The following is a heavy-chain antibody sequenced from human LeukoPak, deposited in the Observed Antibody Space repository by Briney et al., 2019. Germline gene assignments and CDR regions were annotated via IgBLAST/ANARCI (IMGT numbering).Heavy chain of an antibody. J-gene: IGHJ3*02. CDR3: ARGIVGATADAFDI. V-gene: IGHV4-30-4*07. CDR1: GGSISSGGYS. D-gene: IGHD1-26*01. Sequence: SQTPSLTCAVSGGSISSGGYSWSWIRQPPGKGLEWIGYIYYSGSTYYNPSLKSRVTISVDTSKNQFSLKLSSVTAADTAVYYCARGIVGATADAFDIWGQGTMVTVPS. CDR2: IYYSGST.